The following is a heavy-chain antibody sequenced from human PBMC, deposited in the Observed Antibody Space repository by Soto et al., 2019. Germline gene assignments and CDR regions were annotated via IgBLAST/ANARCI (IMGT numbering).Heavy chain of an antibody. CDR2: IYYSGNT. CDR3: ARAGPGGYYDFWSGYYTGQGWFDP. D-gene: IGHD3-3*01. J-gene: IGHJ5*02. Sequence: SETLSLTCTVSGGSISSSSYYWGWIRQPPGKGLEWIGSIYYSGNTYYNPSLKSRVTISVNTSKNQFSLKLSSVTDADTAVYYCARAGPGGYYDFWSGYYTGQGWFDPWGQGTLVTVSS. V-gene: IGHV4-39*01. CDR1: GGSISSSSYY.